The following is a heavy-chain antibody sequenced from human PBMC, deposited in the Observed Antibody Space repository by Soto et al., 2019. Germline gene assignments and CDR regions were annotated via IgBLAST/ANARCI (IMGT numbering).Heavy chain of an antibody. Sequence: EVQLVESGGGLVQRGGSLRLSCEASAFNFSDYWMNWVRQAPGKGLEWVANIKQDGNEKYYVDSVKGRFTISRDNAKNSLYLQMNSLRADDTAVYYCARGYYEADYWGQGTLVTVSS. J-gene: IGHJ4*02. V-gene: IGHV3-7*01. CDR2: IKQDGNEK. D-gene: IGHD3-22*01. CDR3: ARGYYEADY. CDR1: AFNFSDYW.